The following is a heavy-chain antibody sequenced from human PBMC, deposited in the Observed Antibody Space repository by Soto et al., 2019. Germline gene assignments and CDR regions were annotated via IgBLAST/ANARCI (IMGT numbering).Heavy chain of an antibody. Sequence: GGSLRLSCAASGFTFSSYGMHWVRQAPGKGLEWVAVISYDGSNKYYADSVKGRFTISRDNSKNTLYLQMNSLRAEETAVYYCAKDIHYDILTGGYYYYYYGMDVWGQGTTVTVSS. CDR3: AKDIHYDILTGGYYYYYYGMDV. CDR2: ISYDGSNK. CDR1: GFTFSSYG. J-gene: IGHJ6*02. V-gene: IGHV3-30*18. D-gene: IGHD3-9*01.